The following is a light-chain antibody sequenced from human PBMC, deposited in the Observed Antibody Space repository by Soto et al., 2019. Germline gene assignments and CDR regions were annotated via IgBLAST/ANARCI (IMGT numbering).Light chain of an antibody. CDR1: KLGDKY. J-gene: IGLJ2*01. Sequence: SSELTQPPSVSVSPGQTASITCSGDKLGDKYVCWYQQKPGQSPVLVIYQDTRRPSGIPERFSGSNSGNTATLTISGTQAMDEADYYCQAWDTSPHVVFGGGTKLTVL. CDR2: QDT. V-gene: IGLV3-1*01. CDR3: QAWDTSPHVV.